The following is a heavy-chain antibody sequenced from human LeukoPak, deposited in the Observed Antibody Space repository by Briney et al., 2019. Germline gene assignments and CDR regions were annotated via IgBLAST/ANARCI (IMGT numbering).Heavy chain of an antibody. CDR3: ARGSTGSGTYSTLDY. Sequence: PGGSLRLSCAASGFTFTSYAVHWVRQAPGKGLEWVAVISYDGSNKYYADSVKGRFTISRDNSKNTLYLQMNSLRAEDTAVYYCARGSTGSGTYSTLDYWGQGTLVTVSS. D-gene: IGHD1-26*01. J-gene: IGHJ4*02. CDR2: ISYDGSNK. CDR1: GFTFTSYA. V-gene: IGHV3-30-3*01.